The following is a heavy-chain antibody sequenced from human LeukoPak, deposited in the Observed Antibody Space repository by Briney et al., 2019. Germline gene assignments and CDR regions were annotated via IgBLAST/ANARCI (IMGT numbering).Heavy chain of an antibody. D-gene: IGHD4-11*01. CDR1: GFTFTTYA. CDR3: ARAIPPDYWASGFDI. J-gene: IGHJ3*02. Sequence: GGSPRLSCAASGFTFTTYAINWVRQAPGKGLEWVSTITGSGGSSYHADSVKGRFTISRDNSKNTLYLQMNSLRAEDTALYYCARAIPPDYWASGFDIWGQGTMVTVSS. V-gene: IGHV3-23*01. CDR2: ITGSGGSS.